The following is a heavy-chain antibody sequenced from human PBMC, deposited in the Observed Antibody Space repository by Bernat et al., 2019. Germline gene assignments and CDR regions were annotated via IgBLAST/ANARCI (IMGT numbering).Heavy chain of an antibody. J-gene: IGHJ5*02. CDR3: ARGGDFWSGYYKGSWFDP. V-gene: IGHV4-34*01. CDR1: GGSFSGYY. CDR2: INHSGST. D-gene: IGHD3-3*01. Sequence: QVQLQQWGAGLLKPSETLSLTCAVYGGSFSGYYWSWIRQPPGKGLEWIGEINHSGSTNYNPSLKSRVTISVDTSKNQLSLKLSSVTAADTAVYYCARGGDFWSGYYKGSWFDPWGQGTLVTVSS.